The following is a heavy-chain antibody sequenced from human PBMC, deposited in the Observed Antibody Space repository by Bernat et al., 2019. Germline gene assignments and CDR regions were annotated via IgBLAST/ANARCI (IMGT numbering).Heavy chain of an antibody. D-gene: IGHD6-19*01. Sequence: QVQLQESGPGLVKPSETLSLTCTVSGGSISSYYWSWIRQPPGKGLEWIGYIYYSGSTNYNPSLKSRVTISIDTSKNHFSLKLSSVTAADTAGYYCARHRIMPVAVPDFDYWGQGTLVTVSS. CDR1: GGSISSYY. J-gene: IGHJ4*02. V-gene: IGHV4-59*08. CDR2: IYYSGST. CDR3: ARHRIMPVAVPDFDY.